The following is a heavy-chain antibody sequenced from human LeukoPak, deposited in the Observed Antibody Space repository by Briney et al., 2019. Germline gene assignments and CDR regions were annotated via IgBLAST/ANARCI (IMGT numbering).Heavy chain of an antibody. CDR2: IYYSGST. V-gene: IGHV4-59*01. Sequence: SETLSLTCTVSGGSISSYYWSWIRQPPGKGLEWIGYIYYSGSTNYNPSLKSRVTISVDTSKNQFSLKLSSVTAADTAVYYCAGDARQLVPYYYYMDVWGKGTTVTVSS. J-gene: IGHJ6*03. D-gene: IGHD6-13*01. CDR1: GGSISSYY. CDR3: AGDARQLVPYYYYMDV.